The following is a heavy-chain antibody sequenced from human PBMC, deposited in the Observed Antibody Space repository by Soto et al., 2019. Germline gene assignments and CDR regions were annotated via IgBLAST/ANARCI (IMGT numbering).Heavy chain of an antibody. CDR1: GGSISSYY. D-gene: IGHD6-13*01. CDR2: IYYSGST. J-gene: IGHJ6*03. V-gene: IGHV4-59*01. CDR3: ARSRRTQQLARKFYYYYYMDV. Sequence: SETLSLTCTVSGGSISSYYWSWIRQPPGKGLEWIGYIYYSGSTNYNPSLKSRVTISVDTSKNQFSLKLSSVTAADTAVYYCARSRRTQQLARKFYYYYYMDVWGKGTTVTVPS.